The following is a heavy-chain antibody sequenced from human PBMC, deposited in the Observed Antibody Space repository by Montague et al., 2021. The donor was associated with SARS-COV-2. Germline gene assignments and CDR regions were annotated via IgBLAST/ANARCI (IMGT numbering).Heavy chain of an antibody. CDR3: AKDHGGSFHY. Sequence: SLRLSCAASGFTFSSYAMSWVRRAPGKGLEWVSAISGSGGSTYYADSVKGRYTISRDNSKNTLYLQMNSLRAEDTAVYYCAKDHGGSFHYWGQGTLVTVSS. CDR1: GFTFSSYA. CDR2: ISGSGGST. V-gene: IGHV3-23*01. J-gene: IGHJ4*02. D-gene: IGHD1-26*01.